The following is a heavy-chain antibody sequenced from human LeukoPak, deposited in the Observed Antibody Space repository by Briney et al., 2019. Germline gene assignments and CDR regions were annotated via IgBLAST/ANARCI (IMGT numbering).Heavy chain of an antibody. CDR1: GLTLSNVW. CDR2: IRSQTAGGTT. V-gene: IGHV3-15*07. Sequence: GGSLRLSCAVSGLTLSNVWMNWVRQAPGKGLEWVGRIRSQTAGGTTDFTAPVKGRFSISRDDSKNSLYLQMNSLTSEDTAVYYCAHGSAQYYEYWGQGTLVTVSS. D-gene: IGHD2-15*01. CDR3: AHGSAQYYEY. J-gene: IGHJ1*01.